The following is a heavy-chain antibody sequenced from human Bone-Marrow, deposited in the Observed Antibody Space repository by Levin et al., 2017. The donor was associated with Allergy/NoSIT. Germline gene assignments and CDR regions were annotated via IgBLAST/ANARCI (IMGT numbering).Heavy chain of an antibody. CDR2: MNPNSDYT. CDR1: GYSFTSHD. CDR3: ARGPKDSSGYYFDY. J-gene: IGHJ4*02. V-gene: IGHV1-8*01. Sequence: ASVKVSCKASGYSFTSHDINWVRQATGQGLEWMGWMNPNSDYTGYAQRFQGRVTMTKNTSINTAYMELSSLRSEDTAVYYCARGPKDSSGYYFDYWGQGTLVTVSS. D-gene: IGHD3-22*01.